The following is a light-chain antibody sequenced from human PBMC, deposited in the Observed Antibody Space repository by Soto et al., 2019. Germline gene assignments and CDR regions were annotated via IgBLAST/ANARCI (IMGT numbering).Light chain of an antibody. V-gene: IGKV3-11*01. CDR1: PSVTNY. CDR2: GAF. J-gene: IGKJ5*01. Sequence: EIVLTQSPVTLSLSPGERATRSCSASPSVTNYLAWYQQRPGQAPRLLIFGAFNRATGIPARFSGSGSGTDFTLTISSLEPEDSAVYYCQQRNVWPPVTFGQGTRLEIK. CDR3: QQRNVWPPVT.